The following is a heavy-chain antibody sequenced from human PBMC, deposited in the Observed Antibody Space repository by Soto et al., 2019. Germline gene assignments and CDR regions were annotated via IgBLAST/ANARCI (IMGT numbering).Heavy chain of an antibody. Sequence: GESLKISCKGSGYSFTSYWIGWVRQMPGKGLEWMGIIYPGDSDTRYSPSFQGQVTISADKSISTAYLQWSSLKASDTAMYYCARPMPYYSGYDSALAIDIPCQRTTVPVSS. V-gene: IGHV5-51*01. CDR2: IYPGDSDT. D-gene: IGHD5-12*01. J-gene: IGHJ3*02. CDR3: ARPMPYYSGYDSALAIDI. CDR1: GYSFTSYW.